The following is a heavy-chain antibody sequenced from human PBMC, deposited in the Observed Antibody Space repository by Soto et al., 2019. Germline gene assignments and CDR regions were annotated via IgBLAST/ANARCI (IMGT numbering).Heavy chain of an antibody. CDR1: GYTFTSYD. Sequence: ASVKVSCKASGYTFTSYDINWVRQATGQGLEWMGWMNPNSGNTGYAQKFQGRVTMTRNTSISTAYMELSSLRSEDAAVYYCARGVDSSSWYYYYYGMDVWGQGTTVTVSS. CDR3: ARGVDSSSWYYYYYGMDV. D-gene: IGHD6-13*01. CDR2: MNPNSGNT. V-gene: IGHV1-8*01. J-gene: IGHJ6*02.